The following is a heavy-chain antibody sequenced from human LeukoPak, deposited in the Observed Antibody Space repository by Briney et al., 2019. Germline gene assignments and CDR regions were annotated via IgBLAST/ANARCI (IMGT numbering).Heavy chain of an antibody. D-gene: IGHD5-18*01. V-gene: IGHV1-18*01. CDR2: ISAYNGNT. CDR3: AREVSRIQLFDI. J-gene: IGHJ3*02. Sequence: ASVKVSCKASGYTFTSYGISWVRQAPGQGLEWMGWISAYNGNTNYAQKLQGRVTMTTDTSTTTAYLELRSLRSDDTAVYYCAREVSRIQLFDIWGQGTMVTVSS. CDR1: GYTFTSYG.